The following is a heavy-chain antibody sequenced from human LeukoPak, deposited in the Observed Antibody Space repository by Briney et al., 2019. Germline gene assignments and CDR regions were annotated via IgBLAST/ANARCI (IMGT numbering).Heavy chain of an antibody. V-gene: IGHV3-23*01. J-gene: IGHJ4*02. CDR3: AKGSYYDSSGSFYFDY. CDR2: ISGSGDNT. CDR1: GFTFSSYA. D-gene: IGHD3-22*01. Sequence: GGSLRLSCVVSGFTFSSYAMSWVRQAPGKGLEWVSGISGSGDNTYYADSVKGRFTISRDNSKNTLYVQMNSLGTEDTAAYYRAKGSYYDSSGSFYFDYWGQGTLVTVSS.